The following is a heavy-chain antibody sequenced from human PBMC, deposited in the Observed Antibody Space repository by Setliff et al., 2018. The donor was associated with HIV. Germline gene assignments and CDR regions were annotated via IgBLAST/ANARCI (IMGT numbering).Heavy chain of an antibody. CDR3: ARVQFGFPGDY. Sequence: PGESLKISCQASGYSFTKFWIGWVRQMPGKGLEWMGLIYPGDSDTRYSPSFQGQVTISADKSISTAYLQWSSLKASDTAIYYCARVQFGFPGDYWGQGTLVTVSS. D-gene: IGHD3-16*01. V-gene: IGHV5-51*01. J-gene: IGHJ4*02. CDR2: IYPGDSDT. CDR1: GYSFTKFW.